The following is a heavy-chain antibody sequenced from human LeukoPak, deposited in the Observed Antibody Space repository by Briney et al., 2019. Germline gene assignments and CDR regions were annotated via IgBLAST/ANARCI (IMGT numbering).Heavy chain of an antibody. CDR1: GFTFGDYA. D-gene: IGHD6-19*01. CDR2: IRSKAYGGTT. CDR3: SGSSGWYVPPNFDY. J-gene: IGHJ4*02. Sequence: GGSLRLSCTASGFTFGDYAMSWVRQAPGKGLEWVGFIRSKAYGGTTEYAASVKGRFTISRDDSKSIAYLQMNSLKTEDTAVYYCSGSSGWYVPPNFDYWGQGTLVTVSP. V-gene: IGHV3-49*04.